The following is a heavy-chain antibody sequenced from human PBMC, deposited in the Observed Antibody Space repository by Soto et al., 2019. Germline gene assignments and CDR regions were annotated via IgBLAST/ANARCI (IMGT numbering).Heavy chain of an antibody. Sequence: QVQLVESGGGVVQPGRSLRLSCAASRFTFSSYAMHWVRQAPGKGLEWVAVISYDGSNKYYADSVKGRFTISRDNSKNTLYLQMNSLRAEDTAVYYCARDQNYYDSSGTKGSAFDIWGQGTMVTVSS. V-gene: IGHV3-30-3*01. D-gene: IGHD3-22*01. CDR3: ARDQNYYDSSGTKGSAFDI. CDR2: ISYDGSNK. J-gene: IGHJ3*02. CDR1: RFTFSSYA.